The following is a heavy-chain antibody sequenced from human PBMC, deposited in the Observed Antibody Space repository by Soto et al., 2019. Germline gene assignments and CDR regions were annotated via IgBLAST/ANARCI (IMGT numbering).Heavy chain of an antibody. J-gene: IGHJ4*02. Sequence: QVQLQESGPGLVKPSQALSLTCTVSGGSISSGRYYWSWIRQHPEKVLEWIGYISYSGSTYYNASLKSRVTISADTSENQFSLRLSSVTAADAAVYYCARVRGLGLFDYWGQGTLVTVSS. D-gene: IGHD3-16*01. V-gene: IGHV4-31*03. CDR1: GGSISSGRYY. CDR2: ISYSGST. CDR3: ARVRGLGLFDY.